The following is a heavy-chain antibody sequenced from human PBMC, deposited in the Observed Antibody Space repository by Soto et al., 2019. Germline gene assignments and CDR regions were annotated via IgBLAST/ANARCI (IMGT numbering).Heavy chain of an antibody. J-gene: IGHJ4*02. CDR3: ARGRYQQLVDY. CDR2: IRSKAYGGTT. V-gene: IGHV3-49*03. D-gene: IGHD6-13*01. Sequence: GGSLRLSCTTTRFTFGDYAMIWFHQAPRKGLKWVGFIRSKAYGGTTEYAASVKGRFTISRDDSKGIAYLQMNSLKTVDTAVYYCARGRYQQLVDYWGQGILVTVSS. CDR1: RFTFGDYA.